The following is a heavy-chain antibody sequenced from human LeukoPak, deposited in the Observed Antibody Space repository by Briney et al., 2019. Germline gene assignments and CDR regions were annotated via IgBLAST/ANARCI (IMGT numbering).Heavy chain of an antibody. CDR3: ARGVVYYRFDS. D-gene: IGHD3-10*01. CDR1: GYTLTEYY. V-gene: IGHV1-2*02. Sequence: ASVKVSCKAFGYTLTEYYIHWVRRAPGQGLEWMGWINPSSGDTNYAQKFQGRVTMTRDTSISTAYMDLSGLRSDDTAFYYCARGVVYYRFDSWGQGTLVTVSS. J-gene: IGHJ4*02. CDR2: INPSSGDT.